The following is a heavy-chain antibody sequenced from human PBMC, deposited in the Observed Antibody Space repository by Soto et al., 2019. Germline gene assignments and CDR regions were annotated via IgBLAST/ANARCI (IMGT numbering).Heavy chain of an antibody. Sequence: QVQLQESGPGLVKPSQTLSLTCTVSGGSISSGGYYWSWIRQHPGKGLEWIGYIYYSGSTYYNPSLKSRVTISVDTSKNQFSLKLSSVTAADTAVYYCARDTTYYYDSSGYYYAQNDASDIWGQGTMVTVSS. CDR1: GGSISSGGYY. CDR3: ARDTTYYYDSSGYYYAQNDASDI. CDR2: IYYSGST. V-gene: IGHV4-31*03. D-gene: IGHD3-22*01. J-gene: IGHJ3*02.